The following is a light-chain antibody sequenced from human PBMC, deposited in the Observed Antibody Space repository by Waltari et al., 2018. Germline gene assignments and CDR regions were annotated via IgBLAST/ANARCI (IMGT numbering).Light chain of an antibody. CDR1: RSDVGAYNY. V-gene: IGLV2-11*01. Sequence: QSALTQPRSVSGSPGQSVTISCTGTRSDVGAYNYVSWYQQHPGKAPNLMIYDVTKRPSGVPDRFSGSKSGNTASLTISGLQAEDDADYYCCSYAGSYTFVFGGGTKLTVL. CDR2: DVT. CDR3: CSYAGSYTFV. J-gene: IGLJ2*01.